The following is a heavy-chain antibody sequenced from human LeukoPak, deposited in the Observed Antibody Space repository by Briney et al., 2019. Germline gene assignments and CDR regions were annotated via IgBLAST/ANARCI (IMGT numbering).Heavy chain of an antibody. CDR1: GFSLSTSGVG. J-gene: IGHJ3*02. CDR3: AHRQTITTVSPLAFDI. D-gene: IGHD3-10*01. CDR2: IYWDDDK. Sequence: ESGPTLVNPTQTLTLTCTFSGFSLSTSGVGVGWIRQPPGKALEWLALIYWDDDKRYSPSLKSRLTITKDTSKNQVVLTMTNMDPVDTATYYCAHRQTITTVSPLAFDIWGQGTMVTVSS. V-gene: IGHV2-5*02.